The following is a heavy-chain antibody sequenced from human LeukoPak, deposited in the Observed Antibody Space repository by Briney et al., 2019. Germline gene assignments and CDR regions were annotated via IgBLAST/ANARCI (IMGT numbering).Heavy chain of an antibody. CDR3: ARKHYGSGIYYPFDY. V-gene: IGHV3-23*01. CDR2: ISGSGGIT. CDR1: GFTFSSYV. Sequence: PGGSLRLSCAASGFTFSSYVMSWVRQAPGKGLEWVSAISGSGGITYYADSVKGRFTISRDNSKNTLYLQMNSLRAEDTAVYYCARKHYGSGIYYPFDYWGQGTLVTVSS. D-gene: IGHD3-10*01. J-gene: IGHJ4*02.